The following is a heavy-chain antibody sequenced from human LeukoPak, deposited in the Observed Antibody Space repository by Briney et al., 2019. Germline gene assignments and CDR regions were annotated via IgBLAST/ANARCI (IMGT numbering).Heavy chain of an antibody. V-gene: IGHV3-7*01. D-gene: IGHD6-19*01. J-gene: IGHJ4*02. CDR1: GFTFSSYG. CDR2: IKQDGREK. Sequence: PGRSLRLSCAASGFTFSSYGMHWVRQAPGKGREWVANIKQDGREKYYLESVKGRFIISREKAENSLYLQMNSLRAEDTALYYCARDHGTGWYVDYFDYWGQGTPVTVSS. CDR3: ARDHGTGWYVDYFDY.